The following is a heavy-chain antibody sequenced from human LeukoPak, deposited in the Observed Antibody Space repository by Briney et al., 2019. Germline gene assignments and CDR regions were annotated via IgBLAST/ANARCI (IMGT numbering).Heavy chain of an antibody. CDR3: ARDRGEYCSGGSCLNWYFDL. CDR1: GFTVSSNY. D-gene: IGHD2-15*01. Sequence: GGSLRLSCAASGFTVSSNYMSWVRQAPGKGLEWVSVIYSGGSTYYADSVKGRFTISRDNSKNTLYLQMNSLRAEDTAVYYCARDRGEYCSGGSCLNWYFDLWGRGTLVTVSS. CDR2: IYSGGST. V-gene: IGHV3-53*01. J-gene: IGHJ2*01.